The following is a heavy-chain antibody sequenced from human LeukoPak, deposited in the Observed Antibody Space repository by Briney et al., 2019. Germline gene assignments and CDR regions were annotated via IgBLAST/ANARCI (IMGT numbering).Heavy chain of an antibody. CDR2: IKSKSNAGTT. J-gene: IGHJ2*01. V-gene: IGHV3-15*07. CDR1: GFRFPDAW. D-gene: IGHD6-19*01. Sequence: RGSLRLSCAASGFRFPDAWMDWVRQAPGQGLEWVGRIKSKSNAGTTDYGAPVKGRFTISRDDSNNTLYLQMDSLKTEDTAVYFCTTWGSSGWGWYFDLWGRGALVTVSS. CDR3: TTWGSSGWGWYFDL.